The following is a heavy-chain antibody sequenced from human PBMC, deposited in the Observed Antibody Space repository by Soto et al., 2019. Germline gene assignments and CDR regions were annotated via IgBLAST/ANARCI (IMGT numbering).Heavy chain of an antibody. D-gene: IGHD3-9*01. CDR1: GYTFTSYA. J-gene: IGHJ5*02. CDR3: ARDKAYYYIVSGLNWFDP. V-gene: IGHV1-3*01. CDR2: INAGNGNT. Sequence: ASVKVSCKASGYTFTSYAMHWVRQAPGQRLEWMGWINAGNGNTKYSQKFQGRVTITRDTSASTAYMELSSLRSEDTAVYYCARDKAYYYIVSGLNWFDPWGQGTLVTVSS.